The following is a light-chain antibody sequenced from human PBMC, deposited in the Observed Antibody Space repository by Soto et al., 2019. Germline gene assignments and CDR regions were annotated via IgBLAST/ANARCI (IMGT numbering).Light chain of an antibody. CDR1: QTFNRN. Sequence: VMTQSPATLSVSPGDRATLSCRASQTFNRNVAWYQQKPGQAPRLLIYGTSTRATGIPARFSGSGSGTEFTLTISSLQSEDFAVYYCQQYYNCPLTFGGGTKVEIK. CDR2: GTS. J-gene: IGKJ4*01. CDR3: QQYYNCPLT. V-gene: IGKV3-15*01.